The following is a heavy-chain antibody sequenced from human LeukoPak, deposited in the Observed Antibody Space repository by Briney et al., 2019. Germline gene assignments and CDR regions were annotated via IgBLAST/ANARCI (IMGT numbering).Heavy chain of an antibody. D-gene: IGHD3-22*01. J-gene: IGHJ3*02. CDR3: GRDSHYYDRRGYPFEAFDI. CDR1: GYTFTGYY. V-gene: IGHV1-2*02. CDR2: MNPNSGGS. Sequence: GGSVKVSCKASGYTFTGYYMHWVGQAPGQGVEGMVWMNPNSGGSNYAQKFQGRVVITRDTSFSRASMELSRRLSDDSPVYYCGRDSHYYDRRGYPFEAFDIWGQGTMVTVSS.